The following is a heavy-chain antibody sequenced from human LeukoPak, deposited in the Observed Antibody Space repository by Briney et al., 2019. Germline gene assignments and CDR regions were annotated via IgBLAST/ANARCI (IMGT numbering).Heavy chain of an antibody. CDR2: INPNSGGT. Sequence: ASVKVSCKASGYTFTSYGISWVRQAPGQGLEWMGWINPNSGGTNYAQKFQGRVTMTRDTSISTAYMELSRLRSDDTAVYYCARGGYYYDSSGYPYDYWGQGTLVTVSS. CDR3: ARGGYYYDSSGYPYDY. D-gene: IGHD3-22*01. J-gene: IGHJ4*02. V-gene: IGHV1-2*02. CDR1: GYTFTSYG.